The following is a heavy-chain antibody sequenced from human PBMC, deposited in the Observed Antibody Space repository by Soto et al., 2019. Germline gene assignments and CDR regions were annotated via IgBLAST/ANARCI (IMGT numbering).Heavy chain of an antibody. Sequence: QVQLVQSGAEVKKPGSSVKVFCKASGGTFSNYTISWVRQAPGQGLEWMGGTIPVFGTTDYEQKFQGRATITADGSMSTAYMKLSSLRSADTAVYYCARTSPYIVVRKPTGNQDYYGMDVWGQGTTVTVSS. D-gene: IGHD2-2*01. CDR2: TIPVFGTT. V-gene: IGHV1-69*01. CDR1: GGTFSNYT. J-gene: IGHJ6*02. CDR3: ARTSPYIVVRKPTGNQDYYGMDV.